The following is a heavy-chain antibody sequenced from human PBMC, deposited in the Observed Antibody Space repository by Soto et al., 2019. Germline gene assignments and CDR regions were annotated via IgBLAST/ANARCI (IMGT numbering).Heavy chain of an antibody. Sequence: PSETLSLTCTVSGGSISSYYWSWIRQPPGKGLEWIGYIYYSGSTNYNPSLKSRVTISVDTSKNQFSLKLSSVTAADTAVYYCAREKYYYDSSGYSGAFDIWRQGTMVTVS. CDR2: IYYSGST. CDR3: AREKYYYDSSGYSGAFDI. D-gene: IGHD3-22*01. V-gene: IGHV4-59*01. CDR1: GGSISSYY. J-gene: IGHJ3*02.